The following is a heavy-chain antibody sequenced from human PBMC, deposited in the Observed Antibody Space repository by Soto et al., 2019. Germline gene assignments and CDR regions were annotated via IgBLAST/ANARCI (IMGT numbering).Heavy chain of an antibody. V-gene: IGHV1-3*01. Sequence: GASVKVSCKASGYAFTSYAMHWVRQAPGQRLEWMGWINAGNGNTKYSQKFQGRVTITRDTSASTAYMELSSLRSEDTAVYYCATDVYYYDSSGLAFDPWGQGTLVTVSS. J-gene: IGHJ5*02. D-gene: IGHD3-22*01. CDR1: GYAFTSYA. CDR3: ATDVYYYDSSGLAFDP. CDR2: INAGNGNT.